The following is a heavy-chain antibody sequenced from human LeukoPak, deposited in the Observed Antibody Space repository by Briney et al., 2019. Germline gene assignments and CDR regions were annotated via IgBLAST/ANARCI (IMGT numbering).Heavy chain of an antibody. J-gene: IGHJ4*02. CDR3: ARAYSISWYYFDY. Sequence: SETLSLTCTVSGGSISHYYWSWIRQPAGKGLEWIGHIYSTGSPNNNPSLKSRVTISLAKSKNQFPLKLTSVTAADTAVYYCARAYSISWYYFDYWGQGTLVTVSS. D-gene: IGHD6-13*01. CDR1: GGSISHYY. V-gene: IGHV4-4*07. CDR2: IYSTGSP.